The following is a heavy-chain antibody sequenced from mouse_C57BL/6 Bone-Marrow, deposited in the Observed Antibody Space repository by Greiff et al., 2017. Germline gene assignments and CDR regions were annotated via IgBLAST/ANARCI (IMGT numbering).Heavy chain of an antibody. CDR1: GYTFTSYG. D-gene: IGHD1-3*01. V-gene: IGHV1-81*01. CDR2: IYPRSGNT. Sequence: VHLQQSGAELARPGASVKLSCKASGYTFTSYGISWVKQRTGQGLEWIGEIYPRSGNTYYNEKFKGKATLTADKSSSTAYMELRSLTSEDSAVXFCASLNSCCFDYWGQGTTLTVSA. J-gene: IGHJ2*01. CDR3: ASLNSCCFDY.